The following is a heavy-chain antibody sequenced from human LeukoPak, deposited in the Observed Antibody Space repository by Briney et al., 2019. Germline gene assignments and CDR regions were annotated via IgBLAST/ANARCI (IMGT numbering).Heavy chain of an antibody. Sequence: GGSLRLSCAASGFTFSSYAMHWVRQAPGKGLEWVALINPDGSERYYVDSVKGRFTISRDNARNSLYLQMDSLRDDDTAMYFCTRDLAAVPGPRMDVWGQGTTVTVSS. CDR2: INPDGSER. CDR3: TRDLAAVPGPRMDV. D-gene: IGHD6-19*01. CDR1: GFTFSSYA. J-gene: IGHJ6*02. V-gene: IGHV3-7*03.